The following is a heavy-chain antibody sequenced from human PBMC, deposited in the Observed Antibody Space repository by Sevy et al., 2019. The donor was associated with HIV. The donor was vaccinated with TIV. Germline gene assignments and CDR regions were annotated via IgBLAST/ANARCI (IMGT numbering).Heavy chain of an antibody. CDR3: ARAVPATDAFDI. V-gene: IGHV3-21*01. CDR2: ISGLSNYI. D-gene: IGHD6-19*01. CDR1: GFTFSSYS. J-gene: IGHJ3*02. Sequence: GGSLRLSCAASGFTFSSYSMHWVRQAPGKGLEWVSSISGLSNYIYYADSMKGRFSISRDNAKNSLYLHMISLRAEDTAVFYCARAVPATDAFDIWGQGTLVTVSS.